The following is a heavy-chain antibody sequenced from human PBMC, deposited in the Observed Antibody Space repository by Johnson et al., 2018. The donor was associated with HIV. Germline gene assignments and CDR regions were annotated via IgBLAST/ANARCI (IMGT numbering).Heavy chain of an antibody. CDR3: AAGGVPALDI. D-gene: IGHD2-15*01. V-gene: IGHV3-9*01. CDR2: ITWNSGSI. Sequence: VQLVESGGGVVQPGRSLRLSCAASGFTFDEYAMHWVRQPPGKGLEWVSGITWNSGSIGYADSVKGRFTISRDNAKNSLYLQMNSLRAEDTALYYCAAGGVPALDIWGQGTMVTVSS. J-gene: IGHJ3*02. CDR1: GFTFDEYA.